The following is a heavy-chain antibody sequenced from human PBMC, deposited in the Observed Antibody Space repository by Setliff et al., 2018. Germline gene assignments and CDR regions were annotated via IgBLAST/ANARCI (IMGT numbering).Heavy chain of an antibody. CDR2: ISYSGRT. Sequence: SETLSLTCAVSGGSISTDPYFWTWIRQHPVKGLEWIGYISYSGRTAYNPSLYSRITVSLDRSKNQFSLQLTSVTAADTAMYYCARVTYPNGGSCRYFDNWGQGTLVTVSS. V-gene: IGHV4-31*11. D-gene: IGHD2-15*01. CDR1: GGSISTDPYF. CDR3: ARVTYPNGGSCRYFDN. J-gene: IGHJ4*02.